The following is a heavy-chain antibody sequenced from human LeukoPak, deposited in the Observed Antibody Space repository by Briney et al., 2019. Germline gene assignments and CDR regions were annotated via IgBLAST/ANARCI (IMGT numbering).Heavy chain of an antibody. Sequence: GGSLRLSCAASGFTFSNYDMQWVRQGTGKSLEWVSAIGTAGDPYYPGSVEGRFTISRENAKSSLYLQMNSLRGGDTAVYYCVAAPSKSSAFDIWGQGTMVTVSS. CDR2: IGTAGDP. V-gene: IGHV3-13*05. CDR3: VAAPSKSSAFDI. CDR1: GFTFSNYD. J-gene: IGHJ3*02. D-gene: IGHD6-13*01.